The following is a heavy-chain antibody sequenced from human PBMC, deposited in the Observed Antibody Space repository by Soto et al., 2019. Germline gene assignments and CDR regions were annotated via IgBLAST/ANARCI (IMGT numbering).Heavy chain of an antibody. V-gene: IGHV1-8*01. CDR2: KKPNTGNT. J-gene: IGHJ4*02. CDR1: GYTFTSSD. D-gene: IGHD1-26*01. Sequence: QVQLVQSGAEVKKSGASVKVSCKASGYTFTSSDINWVRQATGQGLEWMGWKKPNTGNTGYTQRFQGRVTMTSDIPITTAYLELSSLRSDDTAVYYSASGRIVGAAFDYWGQGTLVTVSS. CDR3: ASGRIVGAAFDY.